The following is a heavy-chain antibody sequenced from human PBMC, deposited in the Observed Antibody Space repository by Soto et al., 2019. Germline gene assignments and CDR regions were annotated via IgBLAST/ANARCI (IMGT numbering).Heavy chain of an antibody. Sequence: GESLKTFCKGSGYSFTSYWIGWVRQMPGKGVEWMGIIYPGDSDTRYSPSFQGQVTISADKSISTAYLQRSRLKVWDTAMSYCARPTGYSGYDYWYYYGMDVWGQGTTVTVSS. V-gene: IGHV5-51*01. J-gene: IGHJ6*02. CDR3: ARPTGYSGYDYWYYYGMDV. CDR2: IYPGDSDT. CDR1: GYSFTSYW. D-gene: IGHD5-12*01.